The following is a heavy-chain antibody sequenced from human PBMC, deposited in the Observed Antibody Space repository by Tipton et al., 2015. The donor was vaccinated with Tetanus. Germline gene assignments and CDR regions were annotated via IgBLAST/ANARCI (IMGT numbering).Heavy chain of an antibody. CDR1: GFTLRRYG. D-gene: IGHD3-16*01. J-gene: IGHJ4*02. V-gene: IGHV3-33*03. CDR2: IWFDGSKT. Sequence: SLRLSCAASGFTLRRYGMHWVRQAPGKGLEWVAIIWFDGSKTYYADSVKGRFIVSRDNAKNSLYLQMNSLRPEDTALYYCAKGWGSYWGQGTLVTVSS. CDR3: AKGWGSY.